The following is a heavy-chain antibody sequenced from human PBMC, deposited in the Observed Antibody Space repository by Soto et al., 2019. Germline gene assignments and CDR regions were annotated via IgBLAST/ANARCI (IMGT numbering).Heavy chain of an antibody. J-gene: IGHJ6*02. V-gene: IGHV4-30-4*01. CDR1: GGSISSGDYY. D-gene: IGHD2-21*02. CDR2: IYYSGST. Sequence: SETLSLTCTVSGGSISSGDYYWSWIRQPPGKGLEWIGYIYYSGSTYYNPSLKSRVSISVDTSKNQFSLKLSSVTAADTAVYYCARVNCGGDCYSFLYYYYGMDVWGQGTTVTVSS. CDR3: ARVNCGGDCYSFLYYYYGMDV.